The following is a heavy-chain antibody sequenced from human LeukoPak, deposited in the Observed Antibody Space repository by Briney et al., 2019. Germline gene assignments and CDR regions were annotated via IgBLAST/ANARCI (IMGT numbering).Heavy chain of an antibody. CDR3: AELGITMIGGV. D-gene: IGHD3-10*02. CDR2: ISSSGITI. J-gene: IGHJ6*04. Sequence: GGSLRLSCAASGFTFSSYDMNWVRQAPGKGLEWVSYISSSGITIFYADSVKGRFTISRDNAKNSLYLQMNSLRSEDTAVYYCAELGITMIGGVWGKGTTVTISS. V-gene: IGHV3-48*03. CDR1: GFTFSSYD.